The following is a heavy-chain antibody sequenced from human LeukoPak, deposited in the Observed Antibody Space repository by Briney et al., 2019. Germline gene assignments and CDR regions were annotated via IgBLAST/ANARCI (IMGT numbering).Heavy chain of an antibody. D-gene: IGHD2-15*01. CDR1: GCTFSRYW. V-gene: IGHV3-74*01. CDR3: ATAGGDGSRMGFDP. CDR2: ISADGSVT. Sequence: GGSLRLSCADSGCTFSRYWMHWVRQTPGKGLVWVSCISADGSVTRYADSVKGRFTISRDNTKSTLYLQMHSLRAEDTAVYYCATAGGDGSRMGFDPWGQGTLVTVSS. J-gene: IGHJ5*02.